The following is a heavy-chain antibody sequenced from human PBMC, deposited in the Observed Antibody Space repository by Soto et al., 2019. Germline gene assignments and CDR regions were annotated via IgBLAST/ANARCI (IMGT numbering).Heavy chain of an antibody. D-gene: IGHD3-22*01. J-gene: IGHJ3*02. V-gene: IGHV3-23*01. CDR1: GFTFSSYA. CDR3: AKDXTHYDRSGYYPIDPFDI. Sequence: GGSLRLSCAASGFTFSSYAMSWVRQAPGKALEWVSAISGSGGSTYYADSVKGRFTISRDDSKNKLYLQMNSLRAEDTALYYCAKDXTHYDRSGYYPIDPFDIWGQGTMVTVSS. CDR2: ISGSGGST.